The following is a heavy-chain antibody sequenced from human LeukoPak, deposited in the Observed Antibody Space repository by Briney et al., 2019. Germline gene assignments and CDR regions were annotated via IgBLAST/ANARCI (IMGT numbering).Heavy chain of an antibody. CDR1: GYTFTDYY. D-gene: IGHD6-19*01. V-gene: IGHV1-2*02. CDR3: ARAAAVAGTRNDAFDI. J-gene: IGHJ3*02. CDR2: INPNSGGT. Sequence: ASVKVSCKASGYTFTDYYMHWVRQAPGQGLEWMGWINPNSGGTNYAQKFQGRVTMTRDTSISPAYMELSRLRSDDTAVYYCARAAAVAGTRNDAFDIWGQGTMVTVSS.